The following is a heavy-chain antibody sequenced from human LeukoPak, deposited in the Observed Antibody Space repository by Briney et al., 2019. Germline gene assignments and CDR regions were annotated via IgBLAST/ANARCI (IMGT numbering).Heavy chain of an antibody. CDR1: GFTFSSYG. J-gene: IGHJ3*02. CDR3: AKDQIYSSGGVIDI. V-gene: IGHV3-33*06. CDR2: IWKAGNNK. D-gene: IGHD2-15*01. Sequence: PGRSLRLSCVASGFTFSSYGMHWVRQAPGKGLEWVSLIWKAGNNKYYTDSVKGRFTISRDNSKNTLYLQMNSLKAEDTAVYYCAKDQIYSSGGVIDIWGQGTMVTVSS.